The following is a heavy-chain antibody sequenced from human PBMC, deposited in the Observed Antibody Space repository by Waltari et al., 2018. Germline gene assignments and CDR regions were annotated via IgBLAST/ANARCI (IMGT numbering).Heavy chain of an antibody. CDR2: MNPNSGGT. J-gene: IGHJ4*02. Sequence: QVQLVQSGTAVKKPGASVRVSCKASGYIFIDHYMHWVRQAPGQGLEWMGWMNPNSGGTNYAQKFQGRVTMTRDTSTSTAYMELSRITSDDTAIYYCARDGGFDFWGQGSLVTVSS. CDR1: GYIFIDHY. D-gene: IGHD2-15*01. CDR3: ARDGGFDF. V-gene: IGHV1-2*02.